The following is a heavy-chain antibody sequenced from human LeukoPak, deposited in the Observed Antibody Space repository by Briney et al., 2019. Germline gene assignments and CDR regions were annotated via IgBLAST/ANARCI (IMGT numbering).Heavy chain of an antibody. J-gene: IGHJ4*02. Sequence: GGSLRLSCAASGFTFSTYGMHWVRQAPGKGLEWVALIWYDGSDKYYADSVKGRFTISRDNSKNTLYLQMNSLRAEDTAVYYCARDVSGEGIDYWGQGTLVTVSS. V-gene: IGHV3-33*08. CDR2: IWYDGSDK. D-gene: IGHD4-17*01. CDR1: GFTFSTYG. CDR3: ARDVSGEGIDY.